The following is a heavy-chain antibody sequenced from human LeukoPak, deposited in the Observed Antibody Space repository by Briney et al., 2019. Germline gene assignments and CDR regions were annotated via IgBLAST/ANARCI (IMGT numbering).Heavy chain of an antibody. Sequence: PGGSLRLSCAASGFAFSSYSMNWVRQAPGKGLEWVSSISSSSSYIYYADSVKGRFTISRDNAKNSLYLQMNSLRAEDTAVYYCARMRVYCGGDCYTRHFDYWGQGALVTVSS. CDR2: ISSSSSYI. J-gene: IGHJ4*02. D-gene: IGHD2-21*01. CDR3: ARMRVYCGGDCYTRHFDY. CDR1: GFAFSSYS. V-gene: IGHV3-21*01.